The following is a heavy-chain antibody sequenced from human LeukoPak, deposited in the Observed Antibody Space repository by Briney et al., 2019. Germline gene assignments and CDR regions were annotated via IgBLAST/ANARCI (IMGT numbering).Heavy chain of an antibody. Sequence: PPETLSLTCAVYGGSFSGYYWSWIRQPPGKGLEWIGEINHSGSTNYNPSLKSRVTISVDTSKNQFSLKLSSVTAADTAVYYCARCDIVATIFDYWGQGTLVTVSS. D-gene: IGHD5-12*01. V-gene: IGHV4-34*01. CDR2: INHSGST. J-gene: IGHJ4*02. CDR3: ARCDIVATIFDY. CDR1: GGSFSGYY.